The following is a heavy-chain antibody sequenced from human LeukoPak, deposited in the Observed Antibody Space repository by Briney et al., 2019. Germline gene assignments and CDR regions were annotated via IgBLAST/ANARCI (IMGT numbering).Heavy chain of an antibody. V-gene: IGHV4-30-4*08. D-gene: IGHD2-2*02. Sequence: PSETLSLSCTVSGGSISSGDYYWSWIRQPPGKGLEWIGYIYYSGSTYYNLSLKSRVTISVDTSKNQFSLKLSSVTAADTAVNYCARYSVVVVLAAITSNYYYYYYMDVWGKGTTVTVSS. J-gene: IGHJ6*03. CDR2: IYYSGST. CDR1: GGSISSGDYY. CDR3: ARYSVVVVLAAITSNYYYYYYMDV.